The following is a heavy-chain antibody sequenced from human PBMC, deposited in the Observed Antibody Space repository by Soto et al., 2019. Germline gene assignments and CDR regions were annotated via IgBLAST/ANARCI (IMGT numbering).Heavy chain of an antibody. D-gene: IGHD3-10*01. Sequence: ASVKVSCKASGYTFTSYGISWVRQAPGQGLEWMGWISAYNGNTNYAQKLQGRVTMTTDTSTSTAYMELRSLRSDDTAVYYCARDSWVRGVIIHDAFDIWGQGTMVT. J-gene: IGHJ3*02. CDR1: GYTFTSYG. CDR3: ARDSWVRGVIIHDAFDI. CDR2: ISAYNGNT. V-gene: IGHV1-18*01.